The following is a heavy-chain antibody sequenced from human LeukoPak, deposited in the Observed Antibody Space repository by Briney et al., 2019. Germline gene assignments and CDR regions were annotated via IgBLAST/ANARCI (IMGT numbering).Heavy chain of an antibody. CDR1: GGSISSSSYY. V-gene: IGHV4-39*07. J-gene: IGHJ3*02. CDR3: ARAEVVVPAAHHRAFDI. Sequence: SETLSLTCTVSGGSISSSSYYWGWIRQPPGKGLEWIGSIYYSGSTYYNPSLKSRVTISVDTSKNQFSLKLSSVTAADTAVYYCARAEVVVPAAHHRAFDIWGQGTMVTVSS. CDR2: IYYSGST. D-gene: IGHD2-2*01.